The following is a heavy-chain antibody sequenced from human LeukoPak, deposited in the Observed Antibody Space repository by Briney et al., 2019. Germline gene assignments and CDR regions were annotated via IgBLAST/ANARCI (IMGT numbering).Heavy chain of an antibody. V-gene: IGHV3-23*01. CDR1: GFTFSSYA. CDR3: AKSGRGVYCSSTSCYDDY. J-gene: IGHJ4*02. CDR2: ISGSGGST. Sequence: PGGSLRLSRAASGFTFSSYAMSWVRQAPGKGLEWVSAISGSGGSTYYADSVKGRFTISRDNSKNTLYLQMNSLRAEDTAVYYCAKSGRGVYCSSTSCYDDYWGQGTLVTVSS. D-gene: IGHD2-2*01.